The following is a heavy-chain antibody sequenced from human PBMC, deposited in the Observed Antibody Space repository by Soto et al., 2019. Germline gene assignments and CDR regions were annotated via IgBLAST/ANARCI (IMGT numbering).Heavy chain of an antibody. CDR1: GGSVSSGSYY. CDR3: ARAVLVPAATAVGNWFDP. D-gene: IGHD2-2*01. CDR2: IYYSGST. Sequence: SATLSLTCTVPGGSVSSGSYYWSWILQPPGKGLEWIGYIYYSGSTNYNPSLKSRVTISVDTSKNHFSLKLSPVTAADTAVYYCARAVLVPAATAVGNWFDPWGQGTLVTVSS. V-gene: IGHV4-61*03. J-gene: IGHJ5*02.